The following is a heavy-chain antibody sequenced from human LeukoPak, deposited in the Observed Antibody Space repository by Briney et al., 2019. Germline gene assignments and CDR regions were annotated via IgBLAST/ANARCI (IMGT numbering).Heavy chain of an antibody. D-gene: IGHD6-13*01. CDR2: ISGSSSTI. Sequence: GGSLRLSCAASGFTFSNAWMSWVRQAPGKGLEWVSYISGSSSTIYYADSVKGRFTISRDNSKNTLYLQMNSLRAEDTAVYYCARSVSSSWFPYYFDYWGQGTLVTVSS. CDR3: ARSVSSSWFPYYFDY. CDR1: GFTFSNAW. J-gene: IGHJ4*02. V-gene: IGHV3-48*01.